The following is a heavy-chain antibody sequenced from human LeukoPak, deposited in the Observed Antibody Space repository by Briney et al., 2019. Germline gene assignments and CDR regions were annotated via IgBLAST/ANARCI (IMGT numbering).Heavy chain of an antibody. Sequence: GGSLRLSCAASGFTVSSNYMSWVRQAPGRGLEWVSVIYSGGSTYYADSVKGRFTISRDNSKNTLYLQMNSLRAEDTAVYYCARGHYDFWRGVFDYWGQGTLVTVSS. V-gene: IGHV3-53*01. CDR1: GFTVSSNY. CDR3: ARGHYDFWRGVFDY. D-gene: IGHD3-3*01. J-gene: IGHJ4*02. CDR2: IYSGGST.